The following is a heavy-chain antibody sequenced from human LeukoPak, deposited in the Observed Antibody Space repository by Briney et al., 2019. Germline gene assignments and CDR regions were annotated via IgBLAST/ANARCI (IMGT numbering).Heavy chain of an antibody. CDR1: GFTFSSYA. V-gene: IGHV3-30-3*01. CDR2: ISYDGSNK. D-gene: IGHD3-22*01. J-gene: IGHJ4*02. CDR3: AKDGRGGYYYDSSTY. Sequence: PGGSLRLSCAASGFTFSSYAMHWVRQAPGKGLEWVAVISYDGSNKYYADSVKGRFTISRDNSKNTLYLQMNSLRAEDTAVYYCAKDGRGGYYYDSSTYWGQGTLVTVSS.